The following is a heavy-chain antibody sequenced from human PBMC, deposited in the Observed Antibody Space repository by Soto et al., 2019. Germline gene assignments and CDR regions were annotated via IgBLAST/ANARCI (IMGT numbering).Heavy chain of an antibody. J-gene: IGHJ5*02. V-gene: IGHV3-30-3*01. CDR2: ISYDGSNK. Sequence: PVGSLRLSCAASGFTFSSYAMHWVRQAPGKGLEWVAVISYDGSNKYYADSVKGRFTISRDNSKNTLYLQMNSLRAEDTAVYYCARVYQLIAVAGTVWFDPWGQGTLVTVSS. CDR1: GFTFSSYA. CDR3: ARVYQLIAVAGTVWFDP. D-gene: IGHD6-19*01.